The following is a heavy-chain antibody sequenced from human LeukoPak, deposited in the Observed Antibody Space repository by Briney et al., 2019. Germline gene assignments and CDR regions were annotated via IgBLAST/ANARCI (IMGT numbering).Heavy chain of an antibody. CDR3: VRENSWYFDY. V-gene: IGHV3-23*01. D-gene: IGHD6-13*01. J-gene: IGHJ4*02. Sequence: GGSLRLSCAASGFTLSSYAMSWVRQGPGKGLEWVSAISVSGNTYHADSVKGRFTISRDSYKNSLYLQMTSLRAEDTAVYYCVRENSWYFDYWGQGALVTVSS. CDR2: ISVSGNT. CDR1: GFTLSSYA.